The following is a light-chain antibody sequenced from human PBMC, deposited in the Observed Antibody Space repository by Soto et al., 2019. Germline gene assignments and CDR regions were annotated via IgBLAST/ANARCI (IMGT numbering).Light chain of an antibody. Sequence: EIVMTQSPATLSVSPGERDTLSCRASQSVSSNLAWYQQKPGQAPRLLIYGASTRATGIPARFSGSGSGTEFTLTISSLQSEDFAVYCCQQYNNWPPETFGQGTKV. CDR3: QQYNNWPPET. CDR1: QSVSSN. CDR2: GAS. J-gene: IGKJ1*01. V-gene: IGKV3-15*01.